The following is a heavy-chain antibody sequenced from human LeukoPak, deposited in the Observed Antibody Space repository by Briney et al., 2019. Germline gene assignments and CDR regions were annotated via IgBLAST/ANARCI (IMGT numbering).Heavy chain of an antibody. D-gene: IGHD3-9*01. J-gene: IGHJ4*02. CDR3: AKGKTVLRYFDWLLYKDY. V-gene: IGHV3-9*01. CDR2: ISWNSGSI. CDR1: GFTFDDYA. Sequence: PGRSLRLSCAASGFTFDDYAMHWVRQAPGKGLEWVSGISWNSGSIGYADSVKGRFTISRDNSKNTLYLQMNSLRAEDTAVYYCAKGKTVLRYFDWLLYKDYWGQGTLVTVSS.